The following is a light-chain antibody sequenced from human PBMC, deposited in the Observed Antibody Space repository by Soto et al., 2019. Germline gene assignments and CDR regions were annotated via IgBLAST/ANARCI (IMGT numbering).Light chain of an antibody. J-gene: IGKJ1*01. V-gene: IGKV3-15*01. CDR2: GAS. Sequence: ETLMTQSPATLSVSLGERATLSCRASQSVSIHLAWYQQKPGQAPRLLIYGASTRATGIPARFSGSGSGTEFTLTISSLQSEDFAVYYCQQYNNWPQTFGQGAKVDIK. CDR3: QQYNNWPQT. CDR1: QSVSIH.